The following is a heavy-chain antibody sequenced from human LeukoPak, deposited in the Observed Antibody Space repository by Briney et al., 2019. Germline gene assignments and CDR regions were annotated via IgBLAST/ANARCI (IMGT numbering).Heavy chain of an antibody. V-gene: IGHV1-18*01. CDR2: ISTYTGDT. D-gene: IGHD6-13*01. CDR1: GYTFTSYG. CDR3: TRATIPAAGIDY. J-gene: IGHJ4*02. Sequence: ASVKVSCKASGYTFTSYGVSWVRQAPGQGLEWMGRISTYTGDTNYAQKLQGRLTMTTDASASTAFMELRSLTSDDTAVYYCTRATIPAAGIDYWGQGTLVTVSS.